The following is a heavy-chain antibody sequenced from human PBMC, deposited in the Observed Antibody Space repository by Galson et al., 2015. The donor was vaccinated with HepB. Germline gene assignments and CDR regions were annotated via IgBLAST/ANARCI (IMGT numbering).Heavy chain of an antibody. D-gene: IGHD1-26*01. CDR1: GFTFSSYS. CDR2: ISSSSSTI. J-gene: IGHJ2*01. Sequence: SLRLSCAASGFTFSSYSMNWVRQAPGKGLEWVSYISSSSSTIYYADSVKGRFTISRDNAKNSLYLQMNSLRAEDTAVYYCARSPRGDSSGSYFWYFDLWGRGTLVTVSS. V-gene: IGHV3-48*04. CDR3: ARSPRGDSSGSYFWYFDL.